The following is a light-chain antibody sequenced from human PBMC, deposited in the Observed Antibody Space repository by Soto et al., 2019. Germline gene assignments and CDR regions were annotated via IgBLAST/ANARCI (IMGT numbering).Light chain of an antibody. Sequence: QSVLTQPPSVSGAPGQRITISCTGSSSNIGAGFDVAWYQQLPGAAPKLLIYGNSNRPSGVPDRFPGSKSGTSASLAITGLQAEDEADYYCQSYDSSLTGSGVFGTGTKFTVL. J-gene: IGLJ1*01. CDR1: SSNIGAGFD. V-gene: IGLV1-40*01. CDR3: QSYDSSLTGSGV. CDR2: GNS.